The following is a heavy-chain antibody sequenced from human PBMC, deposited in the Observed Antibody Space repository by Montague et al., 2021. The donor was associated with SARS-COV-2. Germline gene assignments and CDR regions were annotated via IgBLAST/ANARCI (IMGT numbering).Heavy chain of an antibody. V-gene: IGHV4-34*01. Sequence: SETLSLTCAVYGGSFSGWNWSWVRQPPGKGLEWIGEINRRGNTIYNPSLKSRVTISEDTSKSQFSLKLSSVTAADTAVYYCARGGGNILTNYYYYYSLDVWGTGTTVTVSS. D-gene: IGHD4-23*01. CDR3: ARGGGNILTNYYYYYSLDV. CDR2: INRRGNT. CDR1: GGSFSGWN. J-gene: IGHJ6*03.